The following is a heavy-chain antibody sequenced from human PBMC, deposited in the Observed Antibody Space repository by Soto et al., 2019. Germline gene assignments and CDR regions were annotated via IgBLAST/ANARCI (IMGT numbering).Heavy chain of an antibody. J-gene: IGHJ5*02. V-gene: IGHV4-4*07. Sequence: PXASLSLTCTVSGGSISNYYWSWIRQSAGRGLEWIGRIYSSGITNYNPSLQGRVTMSLQTSKRQFSLKLISVTAADTAVYYCARPEGPLVAGSWFDPCGQGTLVTVSS. CDR1: GGSISNYY. CDR2: IYSSGIT. D-gene: IGHD3-10*01. CDR3: ARPEGPLVAGSWFDP.